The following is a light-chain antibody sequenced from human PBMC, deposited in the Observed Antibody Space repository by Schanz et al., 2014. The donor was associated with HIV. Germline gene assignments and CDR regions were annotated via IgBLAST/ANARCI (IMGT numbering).Light chain of an antibody. CDR3: QQSFRTMWT. J-gene: IGKJ1*01. V-gene: IGKV1-39*01. Sequence: DIQMTQSPSSLSASVGDRVTISCRASQNIINYLNWYQQKPGRAPRVLIYAASSLESGVPSRFSGSGSGTDFTLTIDSLQPEDFATYFCQQSFRTMWTFGQGTRVEIK. CDR1: QNIINY. CDR2: AAS.